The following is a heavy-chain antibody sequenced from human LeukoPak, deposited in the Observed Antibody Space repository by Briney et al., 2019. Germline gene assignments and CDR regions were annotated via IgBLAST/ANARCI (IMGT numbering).Heavy chain of an antibody. V-gene: IGHV3-30*02. Sequence: GGSLRLSCAASGFTFSTYGIRWVRQAPGKGLEWVAFIRYDGSNKYYADSVKGRFTISRDNSKNTLYLQMNSLRAEDTAVYYCAKDNYDYGDYDGGDYWGQGTLVTVSS. CDR1: GFTFSTYG. CDR3: AKDNYDYGDYDGGDY. CDR2: IRYDGSNK. D-gene: IGHD4-17*01. J-gene: IGHJ4*02.